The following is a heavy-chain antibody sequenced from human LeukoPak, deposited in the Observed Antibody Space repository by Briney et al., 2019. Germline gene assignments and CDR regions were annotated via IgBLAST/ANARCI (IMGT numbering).Heavy chain of an antibody. V-gene: IGHV3-49*01. CDR1: GFTFSDYA. CDR3: ARDGGYCDSATCFSDY. J-gene: IGHJ4*02. D-gene: IGHD2-2*01. CDR2: IRTKTYSETT. Sequence: GGSLRLSCISSGFTFSDYAMSWLRQAPGKGLEWVGFIRTKTYSETTDYAASVRGRFTISRAGSESIAYLQMNSLKIEDTAVYYCARDGGYCDSATCFSDYWGQGTLVTVST.